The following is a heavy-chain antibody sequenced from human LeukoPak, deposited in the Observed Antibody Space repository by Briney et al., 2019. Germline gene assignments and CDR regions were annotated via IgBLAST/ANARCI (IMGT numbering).Heavy chain of an antibody. CDR3: AKPLSQFYYDSPAPDY. D-gene: IGHD3-22*01. J-gene: IGHJ4*02. CDR1: GFTFSSYA. CDR2: ISGSGGST. V-gene: IGHV3-23*01. Sequence: PGGSLRLSCAASGFTFSSYAMSWVRQAPGKGLEWVSAISGSGGSTYYADSVKGRFTISRDNSKNTLYLQKNSLRAEDTAVYYCAKPLSQFYYDSPAPDYWGQGTLVTVSS.